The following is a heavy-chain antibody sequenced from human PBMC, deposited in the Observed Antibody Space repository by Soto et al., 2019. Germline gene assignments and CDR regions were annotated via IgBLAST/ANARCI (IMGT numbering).Heavy chain of an antibody. J-gene: IGHJ3*02. CDR3: XXXXXXXXXXXXXXXXXI. V-gene: IGHV4-30-4*01. CDR2: IYYSGII. CDR1: GGSISSGDYY. Sequence: QVQLQESGPGLVKPSQTLSLTCSVSGGSISSGDYYWSWIRQPPGKGLEWIAYIYYSGIIYYNPXXXXXXXXXXXXXXXXXXXXXXXXXXXXXXXXXXXXXXXXXXXXXXXXXXXIWGQGTMVTVSS.